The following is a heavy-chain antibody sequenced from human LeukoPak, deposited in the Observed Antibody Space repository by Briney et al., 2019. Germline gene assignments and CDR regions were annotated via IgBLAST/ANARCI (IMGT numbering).Heavy chain of an antibody. CDR3: ATRRVAGIAVVPDS. V-gene: IGHV5-51*01. J-gene: IGHJ4*02. D-gene: IGHD6-19*01. CDR2: IYPGDSET. CDR1: GHNFPSYW. Sequence: RPGESLKISCKASGHNFPSYWIGWVRQVPGKGLEWMGIIYPGDSETRYSPSFQGHVTISVDKSTGTAYLQWSILKASDAAMYYCATRRVAGIAVVPDSWGQGTLVTVSS.